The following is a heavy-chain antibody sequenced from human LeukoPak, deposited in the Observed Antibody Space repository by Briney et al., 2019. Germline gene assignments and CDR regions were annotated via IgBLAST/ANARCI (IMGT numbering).Heavy chain of an antibody. CDR3: AKDIRKGSQLLSHDAFDI. CDR1: GFTFSSYW. Sequence: GGSLRLSCAASGFTFSSYWMSWVRQAPGKGLEWVANIKQDGSEKYYVDSVKGRFTISRDNAKNSLYLQMNSLRAEDMALYYCAKDIRKGSQLLSHDAFDIWGQGTMVTVSS. J-gene: IGHJ3*02. D-gene: IGHD2-2*01. CDR2: IKQDGSEK. V-gene: IGHV3-7*03.